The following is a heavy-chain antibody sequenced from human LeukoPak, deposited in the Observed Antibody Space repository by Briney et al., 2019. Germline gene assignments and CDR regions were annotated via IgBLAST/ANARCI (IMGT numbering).Heavy chain of an antibody. J-gene: IGHJ4*02. CDR2: IKQDGSKK. Sequence: GGSLRLSCVASGFPFSSYRMTWVRQAPGKGLEWVANIKQDGSKKSYVDSVKGRFTISRDNAKNSLYLQMNSLRAEDTAIYYCTRVGHIDEGIDYWGQGTLVTVSS. D-gene: IGHD3-9*01. CDR1: GFPFSSYR. CDR3: TRVGHIDEGIDY. V-gene: IGHV3-7*04.